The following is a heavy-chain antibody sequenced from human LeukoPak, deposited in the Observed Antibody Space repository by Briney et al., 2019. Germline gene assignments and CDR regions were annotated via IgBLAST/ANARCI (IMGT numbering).Heavy chain of an antibody. D-gene: IGHD1-26*01. CDR3: SKGTGRYWTFFDY. CDR1: AFTFDEFA. CDR2: ISWNSGSV. Sequence: GRSLRLSCSPPAFTFDEFAMHWVRQAPGKGLEWVSGISWNSGSVDYAASVKGRFTISRDNAKNPLYLQMNSLTTEDTAFYYCSKGTGRYWTFFDYWGQGILVTVSS. V-gene: IGHV3-9*01. J-gene: IGHJ4*02.